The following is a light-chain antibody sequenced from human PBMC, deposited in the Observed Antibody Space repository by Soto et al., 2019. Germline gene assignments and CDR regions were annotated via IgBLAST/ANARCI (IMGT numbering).Light chain of an antibody. V-gene: IGKV3-15*01. J-gene: IGKJ3*01. CDR2: GAS. CDR1: QSVSNN. Sequence: EIVMTQSPATLSVSPGERATLSCRASQSVSNNLAWYQQKPGQAPRLLIYGASTRATGIPARFSGSGSGSDFTLTISSLQSEDFAVYYCQQYNKWPLTFGPGTKVDIK. CDR3: QQYNKWPLT.